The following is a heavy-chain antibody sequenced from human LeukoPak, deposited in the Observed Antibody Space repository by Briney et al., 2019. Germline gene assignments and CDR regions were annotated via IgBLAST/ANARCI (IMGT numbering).Heavy chain of an antibody. CDR1: GYTFTIYG. D-gene: IGHD5-12*01. CDR3: ARDGRGYTFLNNWFDP. J-gene: IGHJ5*02. CDR2: ISAYDGNT. V-gene: IGHV1-18*01. Sequence: ASVKVSCKASGYTFTIYGISWVRQAPGQGLEWMGWISAYDGNTNYAQKLQGRGTMTTDTSTSTAYMELRSLRSDDTAVYYCARDGRGYTFLNNWFDPWGQGTLVTVSS.